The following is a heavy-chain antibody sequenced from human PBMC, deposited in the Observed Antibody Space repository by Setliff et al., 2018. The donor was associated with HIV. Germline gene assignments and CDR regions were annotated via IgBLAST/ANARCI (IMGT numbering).Heavy chain of an antibody. D-gene: IGHD3-22*01. J-gene: IGHJ3*02. CDR3: ARDGWDGYYFRAFDI. CDR1: DASISNYH. CDR2: IYTSGST. Sequence: SETLSLTCTVSDASISNYHWSWIRQPPGKGLEWIGYIYTSGSTNYNPSLKSRVTISVDTSKNQFSLKLSSVTAADTAVYYCARDGWDGYYFRAFDIWGQGTMVTVS. V-gene: IGHV4-59*01.